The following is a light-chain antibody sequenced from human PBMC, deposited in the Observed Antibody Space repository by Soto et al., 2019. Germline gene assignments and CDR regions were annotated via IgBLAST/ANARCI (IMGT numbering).Light chain of an antibody. CDR3: QKLDSFMNT. CDR2: DAS. J-gene: IGKJ4*01. CDR1: QSISSW. Sequence: DIQMTQSPSILSASVGDRVTITCRASQSISSWLAWYQQKLGRAPRLLIYDASSLESGVPSRFSGSGYGTEFTLTISSLQTDDFETYYCQKLDSFMNTLGGGTKV. V-gene: IGKV1-5*01.